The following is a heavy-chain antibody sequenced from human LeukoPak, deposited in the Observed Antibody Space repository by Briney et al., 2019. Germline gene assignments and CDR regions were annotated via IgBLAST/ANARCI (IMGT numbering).Heavy chain of an antibody. CDR3: ATLPPYYYDSSGYRIDY. CDR2: FDPEDGET. Sequence: ASVKVSCKVSGYTLTELSMHWVRQAPGKGLEWMGGFDPEDGETIYAQKFQGRVTMTEDTSTDTAYMELSSLRSEDTAVYHCATLPPYYYDSSGYRIDYWGQGTLVTVSS. J-gene: IGHJ4*02. CDR1: GYTLTELS. D-gene: IGHD3-22*01. V-gene: IGHV1-24*01.